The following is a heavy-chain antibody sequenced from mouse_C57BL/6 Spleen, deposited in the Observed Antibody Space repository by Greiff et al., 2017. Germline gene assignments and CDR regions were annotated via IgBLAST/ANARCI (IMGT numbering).Heavy chain of an antibody. Sequence: QVQLQQSGAELARPGASVKLSCKASGYTFTSYGISWVKQRTGQGLEWIGEIYPRSGNTYYNEKFKGKATLTADKSSSTAYMELRSLTSEDSAVYFCARSKSDGYCVGYYFDYWGQGTTLTVSS. V-gene: IGHV1-81*01. CDR2: IYPRSGNT. D-gene: IGHD2-3*01. CDR3: ARSKSDGYCVGYYFDY. CDR1: GYTFTSYG. J-gene: IGHJ2*01.